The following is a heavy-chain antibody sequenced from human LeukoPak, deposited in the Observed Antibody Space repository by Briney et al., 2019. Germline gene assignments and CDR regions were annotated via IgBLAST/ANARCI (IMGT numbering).Heavy chain of an antibody. V-gene: IGHV3-30*04. Sequence: GWSLRLSCAASGFTFNSYAMHWVRQAPGKGLEWVAVISYDGSNKYYADSVKGRFTISRDNSKNTLYLQMNSLRAEDTAVYYCARDWRPSASSLDYWGQGTLVTVSS. J-gene: IGHJ4*02. CDR1: GFTFNSYA. CDR2: ISYDGSNK. CDR3: ARDWRPSASSLDY.